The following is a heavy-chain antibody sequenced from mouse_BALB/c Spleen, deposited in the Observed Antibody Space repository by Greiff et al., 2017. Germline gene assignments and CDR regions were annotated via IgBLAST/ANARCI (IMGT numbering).Heavy chain of an antibody. CDR2: ISSGSSTI. Sequence: EVQRVESGGGLVQPGGSRKLSCAASGFTFSSFGMHWVRQAPEKGLEWVAYISSGSSTIYYADTVKGRFTISRDNPKNTLFLQMTSLRSEDTAMYYCASDYDYDGGAWFAYWGQGTLVTVSA. V-gene: IGHV5-17*02. J-gene: IGHJ3*01. D-gene: IGHD2-4*01. CDR1: GFTFSSFG. CDR3: ASDYDYDGGAWFAY.